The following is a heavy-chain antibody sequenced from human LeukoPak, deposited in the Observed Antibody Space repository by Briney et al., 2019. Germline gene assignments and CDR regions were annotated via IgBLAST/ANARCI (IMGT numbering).Heavy chain of an antibody. CDR2: ISGDGTAR. J-gene: IGHJ4*02. Sequence: GGSLRLSCAASGFTSSSYWMHWVRQVPGKGLVWVSRISGDGTARNYADSVKGQFTISRDDAKNTVDLQMNSLRGEDTAVYYCVKGDYDILTGYYGFDYWGQGTLVTVSS. CDR1: GFTSSSYW. V-gene: IGHV3-74*01. CDR3: VKGDYDILTGYYGFDY. D-gene: IGHD3-9*01.